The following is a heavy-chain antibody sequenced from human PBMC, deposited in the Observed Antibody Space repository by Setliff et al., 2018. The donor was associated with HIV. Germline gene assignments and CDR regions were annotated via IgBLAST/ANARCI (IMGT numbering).Heavy chain of an antibody. CDR3: AKGALGYCSGTICYPFDY. J-gene: IGHJ4*02. CDR1: GFTFSSYA. D-gene: IGHD2-15*01. Sequence: GGSLRLSCAASGFTFSSYAMNWVRQAPGKRLEWVSSITNDGRNTYYADSVKGRFTISRDNSKNTLYLQMNSLRAEDMAVYYCAKGALGYCSGTICYPFDYWAQGTRVTSPQ. V-gene: IGHV3-23*01. CDR2: ITNDGRNT.